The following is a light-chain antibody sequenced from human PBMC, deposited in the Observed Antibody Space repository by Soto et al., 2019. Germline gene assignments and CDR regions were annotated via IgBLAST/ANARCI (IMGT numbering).Light chain of an antibody. J-gene: IGKJ1*01. CDR2: GAS. V-gene: IGKV3-20*01. CDR1: QSVTNNY. CDR3: QQYSSAPLT. Sequence: EIVLTHSPGTLSLFPGERATLSCRASQSVTNNYLAWYQHKPGQAPRLVIYGASSRATGIPDRFSASGSGTDFTRTISSLEPEDLAVDYCQQYSSAPLTFGQGTKVES.